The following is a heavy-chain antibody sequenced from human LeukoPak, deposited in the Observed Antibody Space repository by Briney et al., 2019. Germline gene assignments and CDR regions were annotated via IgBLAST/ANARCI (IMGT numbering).Heavy chain of an antibody. Sequence: GGSLRLSCAASGFAFSPYAMNWVRQPPGKGLEWVSFITGDSNTIYYADSMNGRFTVSRDNAENSLYLQMNSLSAEDTAVYYCARDRMGGSFDYWGQGTLVTVSS. V-gene: IGHV3-48*01. J-gene: IGHJ4*02. CDR3: ARDRMGGSFDY. CDR1: GFAFSPYA. CDR2: ITGDSNTI. D-gene: IGHD2-15*01.